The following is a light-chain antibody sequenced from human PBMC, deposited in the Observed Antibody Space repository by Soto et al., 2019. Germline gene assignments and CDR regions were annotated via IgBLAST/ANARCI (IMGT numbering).Light chain of an antibody. CDR2: DAY. J-gene: IGKJ5*01. Sequence: EVVWTQSPVTLSLSPGERATLSCRASQSFRGLLAWYQQKPGQAPRLLIYDAYNRATGIPPRFSGSGSGTDFTLTISSLEPEDSAVYYCQQRHMWPITFGQGTRLELK. V-gene: IGKV3-11*01. CDR3: QQRHMWPIT. CDR1: QSFRGL.